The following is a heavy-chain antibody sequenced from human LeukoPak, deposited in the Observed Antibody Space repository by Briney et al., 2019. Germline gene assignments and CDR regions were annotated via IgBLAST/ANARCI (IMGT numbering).Heavy chain of an antibody. Sequence: GGSLRLSCAASGFTLSSYWMSWVRQAPGKGLEWVANIKQDGSEKYYVDSVKGRFTISRDNSKNTLYLQMNSLRAEDTAVYYCAKGSTYQAAAGPFNYWGQGTLVTVSS. V-gene: IGHV3-7*03. CDR3: AKGSTYQAAAGPFNY. CDR2: IKQDGSEK. D-gene: IGHD6-13*01. J-gene: IGHJ4*02. CDR1: GFTLSSYW.